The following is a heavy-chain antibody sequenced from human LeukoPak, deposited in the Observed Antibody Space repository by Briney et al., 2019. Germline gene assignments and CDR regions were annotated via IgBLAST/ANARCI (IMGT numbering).Heavy chain of an antibody. J-gene: IGHJ4*02. CDR3: AREGDCFGDH. Sequence: GGSLRLSCAASGFTFTTYSMNWVRQAPGKGLEWVSYISSSSSYIYYVGSVRGRFTISRDNANNSLYLQMNSLRAEDTAVYYCAREGDCFGDHWGQGILVTVSS. V-gene: IGHV3-21*01. D-gene: IGHD2-21*02. CDR2: ISSSSSYI. CDR1: GFTFTTYS.